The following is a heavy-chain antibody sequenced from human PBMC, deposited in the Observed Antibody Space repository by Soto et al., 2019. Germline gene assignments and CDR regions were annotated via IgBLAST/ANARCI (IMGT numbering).Heavy chain of an antibody. D-gene: IGHD2-2*01. Sequence: QVQLVQSGAEVKKPGASVKVSCRASGYTFTDYYMHWVRQAPGQGLEWMGWIDPKSGGTNYAQKFQGRVTITTDTSISTSDFELRRLRSDDTAVYYCDPFTRMPASFWGQGTLVTVSS. CDR2: IDPKSGGT. CDR1: GYTFTDYY. CDR3: DPFTRMPASF. V-gene: IGHV1-2*02. J-gene: IGHJ4*02.